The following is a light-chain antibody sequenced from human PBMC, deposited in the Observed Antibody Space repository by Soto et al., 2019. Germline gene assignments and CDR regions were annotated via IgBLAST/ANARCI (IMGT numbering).Light chain of an antibody. V-gene: IGKV1-5*01. CDR1: QSISSW. J-gene: IGKJ1*01. CDR2: DAS. Sequence: DIQMTQSPSPLSASVGDRVTITCRASQSISSWLAWYQQKPGKAPKLLVYDASTLQSGVASRFSGSGSWTEFTLIISGLQPDDSATYYCQQYTNTNNPWMFGQGTKVDI. CDR3: QQYTNTNNPWM.